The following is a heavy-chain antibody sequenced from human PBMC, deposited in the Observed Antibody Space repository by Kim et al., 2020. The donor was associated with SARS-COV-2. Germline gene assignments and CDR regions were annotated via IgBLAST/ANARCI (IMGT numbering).Heavy chain of an antibody. D-gene: IGHD3-16*02. CDR2: T. J-gene: IGHJ4*02. CDR3: ARSSLLDFDY. Sequence: TNDAQNFQGRVTMTRDTSLSTVYLELTSLRSDDTAVYYCARSSLLDFDYWGQGTLVTVSS. V-gene: IGHV1-2*02.